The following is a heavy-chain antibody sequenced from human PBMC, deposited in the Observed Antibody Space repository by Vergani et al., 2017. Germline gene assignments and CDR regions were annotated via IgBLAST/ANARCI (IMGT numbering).Heavy chain of an antibody. CDR1: GFTFDDYA. Sequence: EVQLVESGGGVVQPGGSLRLSCAASGFTFDDYALHWVRQAPGKGLEWGSLISWDGGSTYYADSVKGRFTIARDNSKNSLYLQMNSLRAEDTALYYCAKDFHPGGRWFGGLQIDYWGQGTLVTVSS. J-gene: IGHJ4*02. CDR3: AKDFHPGGRWFGGLQIDY. D-gene: IGHD3-10*01. V-gene: IGHV3-43D*03. CDR2: ISWDGGST.